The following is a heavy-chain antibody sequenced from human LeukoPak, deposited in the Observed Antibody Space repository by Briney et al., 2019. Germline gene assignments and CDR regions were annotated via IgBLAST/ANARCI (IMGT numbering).Heavy chain of an antibody. CDR2: IYYSGST. CDR3: ARRSYVDTAMALDY. Sequence: SETLSLTCTVSGGSISSYYWSWIRQPPGKGLEWIGYIYYSGSTNYNPSLKSRVTISVDTSKNQFSLKLSSVTAADTAVYYCARRSYVDTAMALDYRGQGTLVTVSS. CDR1: GGSISSYY. D-gene: IGHD5-18*01. V-gene: IGHV4-59*08. J-gene: IGHJ4*02.